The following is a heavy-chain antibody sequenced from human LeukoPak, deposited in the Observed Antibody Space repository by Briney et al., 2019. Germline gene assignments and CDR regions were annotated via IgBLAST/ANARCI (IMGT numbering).Heavy chain of an antibody. CDR1: GGSISSYD. Sequence: SETLSLTCTVSGGSISSYDWSWIRQAAGKGLEWIGRIYTDGSTNYNPSLKSLVTMSVDTSKNQFSLKLSSVTAADTAVYYCARLKYYYDSSGSRAEYFQHWGQGTLVTASS. CDR2: IYTDGST. D-gene: IGHD3-22*01. CDR3: ARLKYYYDSSGSRAEYFQH. J-gene: IGHJ1*01. V-gene: IGHV4-4*07.